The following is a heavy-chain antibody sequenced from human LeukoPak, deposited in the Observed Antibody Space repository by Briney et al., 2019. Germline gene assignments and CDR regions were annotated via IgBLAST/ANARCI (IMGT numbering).Heavy chain of an antibody. D-gene: IGHD6-19*01. V-gene: IGHV3-74*01. CDR1: GFTFSKSW. Sequence: GGSLRFSCAASGFTFSKSWLIWFRQAPGKGLESVSRIKPDGSETTYADSVKGRFTVSRDNAHNTLFLQMNNVRDEDAAVYYCATKQWLAPPPDSWGQGTLVTVSS. CDR3: ATKQWLAPPPDS. J-gene: IGHJ4*02. CDR2: IKPDGSET.